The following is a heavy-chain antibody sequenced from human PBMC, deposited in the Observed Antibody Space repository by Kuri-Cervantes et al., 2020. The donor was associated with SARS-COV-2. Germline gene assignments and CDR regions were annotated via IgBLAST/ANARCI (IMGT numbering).Heavy chain of an antibody. Sequence: ASVKVSCKASGYTFTSYYMHWVRQAPGQGLEWMRIINPSGGSTSYARKFQGRVTMTRDTSTSTVYMELSSLRSEDTAVYYCARAELTGIDYWGQGTLVTVSS. J-gene: IGHJ4*02. CDR2: INPSGGST. CDR3: ARAELTGIDY. D-gene: IGHD7-27*01. V-gene: IGHV1-46*01. CDR1: GYTFTSYY.